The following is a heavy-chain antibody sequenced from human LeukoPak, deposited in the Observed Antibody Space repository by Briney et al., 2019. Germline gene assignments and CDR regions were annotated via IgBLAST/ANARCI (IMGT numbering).Heavy chain of an antibody. CDR2: FWIDGTT. V-gene: IGHV3-66*02. Sequence: PGGTLRLSCVASGFTVSDTYMSWVRQAPGKGLECVSVFWIDGTTHHADSVKGRFTISRDSSKNTLYLQMNSLRPEDTAVYYCATKYGENRGQGTLVTVSS. CDR1: GFTVSDTY. D-gene: IGHD4-17*01. CDR3: ATKYGEN. J-gene: IGHJ4*02.